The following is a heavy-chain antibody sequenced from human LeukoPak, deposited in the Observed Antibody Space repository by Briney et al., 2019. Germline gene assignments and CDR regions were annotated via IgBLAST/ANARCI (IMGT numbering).Heavy chain of an antibody. D-gene: IGHD7-27*01. CDR2: IYYSGNT. J-gene: IGHJ4*02. Sequence: SETLSLTCTVSGGSISSYYWSWIRQPPGKGLEWIGYIYYSGNTNYNPSLKSRVTISVDTSKNQFSLKLSSVTAADTAVYYCARREATNGGRIDYWGQGTLVTVSS. V-gene: IGHV4-59*08. CDR3: ARREATNGGRIDY. CDR1: GGSISSYY.